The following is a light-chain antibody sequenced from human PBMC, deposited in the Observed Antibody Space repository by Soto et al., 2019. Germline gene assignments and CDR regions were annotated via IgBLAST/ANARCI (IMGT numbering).Light chain of an antibody. CDR2: EAY. CDR3: CSYGTSNPI. J-gene: IGLJ2*01. V-gene: IGLV2-23*01. Sequence: QSALTQPASVSGSLGQSITLSCTGAISYVGSSTLVSWYQHHPGKAPKLVIYEAYKRPSGVSNRFSGSKSGNTASMTISGLQAEDEAIYYCCSYGTSNPIFGGGTKVTVL. CDR1: ISYVGSSTL.